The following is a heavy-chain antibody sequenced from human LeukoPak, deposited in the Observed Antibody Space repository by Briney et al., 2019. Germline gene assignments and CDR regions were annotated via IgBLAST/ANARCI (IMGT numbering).Heavy chain of an antibody. V-gene: IGHV1-58*02. Sequence: SVKVSCKASGFTFTSSAMQWVRQARGQRLEWIGWIVVGSGNTNYAQKFQEGVTITRDMSTSTAYMELSSLRSEDTAVYYCAAGNYYKNLFDYWGQGTLVTVSS. J-gene: IGHJ4*02. CDR3: AAGNYYKNLFDY. D-gene: IGHD1-26*01. CDR1: GFTFTSSA. CDR2: IVVGSGNT.